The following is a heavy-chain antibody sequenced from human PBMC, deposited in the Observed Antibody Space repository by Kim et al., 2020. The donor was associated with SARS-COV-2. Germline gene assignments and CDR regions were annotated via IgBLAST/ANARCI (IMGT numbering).Heavy chain of an antibody. CDR3: ARDSSGYSGWFDP. Sequence: YNPSLKSRVTISVDKSKNQFALKLSSVTAADTAVYYCARDSSGYSGWFDPWGQGTLVTVSS. J-gene: IGHJ5*02. D-gene: IGHD3-22*01. V-gene: IGHV4-4*02.